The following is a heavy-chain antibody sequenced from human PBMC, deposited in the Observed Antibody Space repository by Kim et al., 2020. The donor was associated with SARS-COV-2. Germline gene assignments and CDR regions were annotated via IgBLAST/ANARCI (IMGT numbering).Heavy chain of an antibody. V-gene: IGHV4-39*01. J-gene: IGHJ1*01. CDR2: IYYSGST. Sequence: SETLSLTCTVSGGSISSSSYYWGWIRQPPGKGLEWIGSIYYSGSTYYNPSLKSRVTISVDTSKNQFSLKLSSVTAADTAVYYCARPTYYDFWSGPFQHWGQGTLVTVSS. CDR1: GGSISSSSYY. CDR3: ARPTYYDFWSGPFQH. D-gene: IGHD3-3*01.